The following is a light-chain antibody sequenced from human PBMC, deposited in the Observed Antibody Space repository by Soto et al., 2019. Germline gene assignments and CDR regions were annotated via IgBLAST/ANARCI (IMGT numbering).Light chain of an antibody. CDR3: SSYVSSSTFV. J-gene: IGLJ2*01. Sequence: QSALTQPASVSGSPGQSITISCTGASSDDGSYVSWYQQHPGKAPKVMIFEGSKRPSGISNRFSGSQSGNTASLTISGLQAEDEADYYCSSYVSSSTFVFGGGTKVTVL. V-gene: IGLV2-23*03. CDR2: EGS. CDR1: SSDDGSY.